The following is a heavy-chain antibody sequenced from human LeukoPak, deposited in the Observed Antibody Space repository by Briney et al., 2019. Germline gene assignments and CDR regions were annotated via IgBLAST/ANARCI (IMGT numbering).Heavy chain of an antibody. J-gene: IGHJ6*02. CDR2: INPYSGGT. CDR3: ARDGDTYGYYYYGLDV. V-gene: IGHV1-2*02. Sequence: ASVPVSCKASGYTFTRYYLHWLRQAPGQGLEWMGWINPYSGGTKYAQTFKGRVTMTSDTSISTAYMELSSLRSDDTAVDYCARDGDTYGYYYYGLDVWGQGTTVTVSS. CDR1: GYTFTRYY. D-gene: IGHD5-18*01.